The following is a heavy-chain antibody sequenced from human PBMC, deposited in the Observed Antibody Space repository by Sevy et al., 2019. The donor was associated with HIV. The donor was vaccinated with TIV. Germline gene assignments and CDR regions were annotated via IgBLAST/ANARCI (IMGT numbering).Heavy chain of an antibody. CDR3: AKDRDSGSYYTGDFDY. CDR2: ISISGADT. D-gene: IGHD3-10*01. Sequence: GGSLRLSCAASGFTFSIYAMTWVRQAPGKGLEWVSVISISGADTYYADSVKGRFTISRDNSKNTLYLQMNSLRAEDTAVYYCAKDRDSGSYYTGDFDYWGQGTLVTVSS. CDR1: GFTFSIYA. J-gene: IGHJ4*02. V-gene: IGHV3-23*01.